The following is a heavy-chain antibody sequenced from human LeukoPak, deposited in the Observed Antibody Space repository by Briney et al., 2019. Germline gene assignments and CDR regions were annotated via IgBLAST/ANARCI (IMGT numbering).Heavy chain of an antibody. CDR3: ARQPRDGYKPIDY. J-gene: IGHJ4*02. V-gene: IGHV4-59*01. Sequence: SETLSLTCTVSGGSIGSYYWSWIRQPPGKGLEWIGYIYYSGSTNYNPSLKSRVTISIDTSKNQFSLKLSPWAAGDSAVYYCARQPRDGYKPIDYWGQGALVIVSS. CDR1: GGSIGSYY. CDR2: IYYSGST. D-gene: IGHD5-24*01.